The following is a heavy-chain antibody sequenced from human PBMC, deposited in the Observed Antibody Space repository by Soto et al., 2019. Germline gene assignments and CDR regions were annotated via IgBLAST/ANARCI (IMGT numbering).Heavy chain of an antibody. CDR2: IWYDGSNK. D-gene: IGHD6-13*01. J-gene: IGHJ6*02. V-gene: IGHV3-33*01. Sequence: QVQLVESGGGVVQPGRSLRLSCAASGFTFSSYGMHWVRQAPGKGLEWVAVIWYDGSNKYYADSVKGRFTISGDNSKNTLYLQMNSLRAEDTAVYYCARPIAAAGTYYYYGMDVWGQGTTVTVSS. CDR1: GFTFSSYG. CDR3: ARPIAAAGTYYYYGMDV.